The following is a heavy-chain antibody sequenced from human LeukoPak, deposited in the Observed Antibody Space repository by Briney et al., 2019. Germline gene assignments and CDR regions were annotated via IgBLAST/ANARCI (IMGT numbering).Heavy chain of an antibody. J-gene: IGHJ4*02. Sequence: ASVKVSCKASGYTFTGYYMHWVRQAPGQGLEWMGWINPNSGGTNYAQKFQGRVTMTRDTSISTAYMELSRLRSDDTAVYYCARVHCSGGSCHAYFVYWGQGTLVTVSS. D-gene: IGHD2-15*01. V-gene: IGHV1-2*02. CDR3: ARVHCSGGSCHAYFVY. CDR2: INPNSGGT. CDR1: GYTFTGYY.